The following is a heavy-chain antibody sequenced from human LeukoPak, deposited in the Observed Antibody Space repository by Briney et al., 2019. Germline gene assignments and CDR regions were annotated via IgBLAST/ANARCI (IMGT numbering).Heavy chain of an antibody. CDR1: GYSLTELS. CDR2: FDPEDGET. CDR3: ATPFMVRGSLDY. D-gene: IGHD3-10*01. Sequence: ASVKVSCKVSGYSLTELSMDWVRQAPGKGLEWMGGFDPEDGETLYAQKLQGRVTLTEDTSTDTAYMELSSLRSEDTAVYFCATPFMVRGSLDYWGQGTLVTVSS. V-gene: IGHV1-24*01. J-gene: IGHJ4*02.